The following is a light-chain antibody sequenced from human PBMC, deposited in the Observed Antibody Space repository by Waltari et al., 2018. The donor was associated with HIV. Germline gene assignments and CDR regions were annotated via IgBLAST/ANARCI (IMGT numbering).Light chain of an antibody. CDR1: QSLVYSNGYNY. V-gene: IGKV2-28*01. J-gene: IGKJ2*01. CDR2: FGS. CDR3: MQALQTPYT. Sequence: DIVMTQSPLSLSVTPGEPASISCRSSQSLVYSNGYNYLDWYLQKPGQSPQILFYFGSHRASGVPDRFTGSVSGTDFTLKISRVEAEDVGVYYCMQALQTPYTFGQGTKLEIK.